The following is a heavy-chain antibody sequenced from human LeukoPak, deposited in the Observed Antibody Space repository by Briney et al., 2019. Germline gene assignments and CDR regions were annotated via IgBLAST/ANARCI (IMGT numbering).Heavy chain of an antibody. J-gene: IGHJ4*02. V-gene: IGHV4-59*11. CDR1: GGSISGHY. CDR3: ARLDYGDYSLDY. D-gene: IGHD4-17*01. CDR2: IYYSGST. Sequence: SETLSLTCTVSGGSISGHYWSWIRQPPGKGLKWIGDIYYSGSTNYNPSLESRVTISVDTSNNQFSLRLSSVTAADTAVYYCARLDYGDYSLDYWGQGTLVTVSS.